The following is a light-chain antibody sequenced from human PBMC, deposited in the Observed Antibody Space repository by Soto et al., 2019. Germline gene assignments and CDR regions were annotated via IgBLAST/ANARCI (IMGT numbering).Light chain of an antibody. Sequence: EIVLTQSPGTLSLSPGERATLSCRASQSVSSRSLAWYQQKPGQAPRLLIYGASSRATGIPDRFSGSGSGTGFTLTISRLEPEDFAVYYCQQYGSSHLTFGGGTKVEIK. CDR2: GAS. CDR1: QSVSSRS. V-gene: IGKV3-20*01. CDR3: QQYGSSHLT. J-gene: IGKJ4*01.